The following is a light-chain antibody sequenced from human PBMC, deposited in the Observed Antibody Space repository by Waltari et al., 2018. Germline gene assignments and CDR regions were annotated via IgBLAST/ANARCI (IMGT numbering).Light chain of an antibody. CDR2: DAS. J-gene: IGKJ2*01. V-gene: IGKV3-15*01. Sequence: EAMMTQSPATLSVSPGDRATLSCRASQSVSNNVPWFQQNPGQAPSLLIYDASTRATGVPARFSGSGSGTEFTLTISSLQTEDFAVYYCQQYNNWPLYTFGQGTKLEIK. CDR3: QQYNNWPLYT. CDR1: QSVSNN.